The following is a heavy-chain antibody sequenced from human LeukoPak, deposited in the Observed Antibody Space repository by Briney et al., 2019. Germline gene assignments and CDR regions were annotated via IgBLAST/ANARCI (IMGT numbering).Heavy chain of an antibody. D-gene: IGHD2-15*01. V-gene: IGHV1-18*01. CDR1: GYTFTSYG. Sequence: GASVKVSCKASGYTFTSYGISWVRQAPGQGLEWMGWISAYNGNTNYAQKLQGRVTMTTDTSTSTAYMELRSMRSDDTAVYYCARDCSGGSCYPGYYGMDVWGQGTTVTVSS. J-gene: IGHJ6*02. CDR2: ISAYNGNT. CDR3: ARDCSGGSCYPGYYGMDV.